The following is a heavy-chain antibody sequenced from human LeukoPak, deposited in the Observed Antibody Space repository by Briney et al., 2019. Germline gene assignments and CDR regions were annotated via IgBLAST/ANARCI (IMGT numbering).Heavy chain of an antibody. CDR1: GYTYTSYG. CDR2: ISAYNGNT. J-gene: IGHJ3*02. Sequence: ASVKVSCKASGYTYTSYGISWVRQAPGQGLEWMGWISAYNGNTHFAQKLQGRVTMTTDTSTGTAYMELRSLRSDDTAVYYCAREGGSYPMIAFDIWGQGTMVTVSS. D-gene: IGHD1-26*01. CDR3: AREGGSYPMIAFDI. V-gene: IGHV1-18*01.